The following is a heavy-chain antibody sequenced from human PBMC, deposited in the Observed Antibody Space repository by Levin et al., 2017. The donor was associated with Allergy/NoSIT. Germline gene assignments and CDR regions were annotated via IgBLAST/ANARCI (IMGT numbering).Heavy chain of an antibody. CDR3: ARAAIRKVGYSYGLSYYYYGMDV. CDR1: GGTFSSYA. J-gene: IGHJ6*02. Sequence: ASVKVSCKASGGTFSSYAISWVRQAPGQGLEWMGRIIPILGIANYAQKFQGRVTITADKSTSTAYMELSSLRSEDTAVYYCARAAIRKVGYSYGLSYYYYGMDVWGQGTTVTVSS. CDR2: IIPILGIA. D-gene: IGHD5-18*01. V-gene: IGHV1-69*04.